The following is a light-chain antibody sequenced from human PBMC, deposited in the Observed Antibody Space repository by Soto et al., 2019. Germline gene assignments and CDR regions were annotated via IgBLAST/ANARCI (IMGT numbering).Light chain of an antibody. CDR1: SSDVGGYNY. CDR2: EVT. V-gene: IGLV2-8*01. CDR3: SANAGSNNFV. J-gene: IGLJ1*01. Sequence: QSALTQPPSASGSPGQSVTISCTGTSSDVGGYNYVSWYQQYPGKAPKLMIYEVTKRPSGVPGRFSGSKSGNTASLTVSGLQAEDEADYYCSANAGSNNFVLGSGTKLSVL.